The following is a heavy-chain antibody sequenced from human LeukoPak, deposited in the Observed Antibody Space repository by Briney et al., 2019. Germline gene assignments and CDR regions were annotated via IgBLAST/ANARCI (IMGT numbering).Heavy chain of an antibody. J-gene: IGHJ4*02. D-gene: IGHD1-26*01. CDR1: GFTFSSFA. V-gene: IGHV3-23*01. CDR3: AKKGATTKDFDY. CDR2: TSESGSNT. Sequence: GGSLRLSCAASGFTFSSFAMTWVRQPPGKGLEWVLVTSESGSNTYYADSVRGRFTISRDNSKNTLYLQMNSLRAEDTAVYYCAKKGATTKDFDYWGQGTLVTVSS.